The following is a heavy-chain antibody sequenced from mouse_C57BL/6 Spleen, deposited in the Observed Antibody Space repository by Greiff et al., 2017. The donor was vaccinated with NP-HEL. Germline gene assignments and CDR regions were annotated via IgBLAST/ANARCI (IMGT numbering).Heavy chain of an antibody. V-gene: IGHV5-4*03. J-gene: IGHJ4*01. CDR1: GFTFSSYA. Sequence: EVKVEESGGGLVKPGGSLKLSCAASGFTFSSYAMSWVRQTPEKRLEWVATISAGGSYTYYPDNVKGRFTISRDNAKNNLYLQMSHLKSEDTAMYYCARANSNYYAMDYWGQGTSVTVSS. CDR2: ISAGGSYT. CDR3: ARANSNYYAMDY. D-gene: IGHD2-5*01.